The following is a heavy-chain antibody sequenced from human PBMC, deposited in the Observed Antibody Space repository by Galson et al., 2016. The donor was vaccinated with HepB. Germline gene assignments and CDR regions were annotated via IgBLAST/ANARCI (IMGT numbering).Heavy chain of an antibody. Sequence: SLRLSCAASGFRFSDFYMTWIRQTPGKGLEWLSYISSTSNNIYYAGSLKNRFTVSRDNGNNSLYVQMNSLRPEDTAVYYCARDLHTVTIPPYFYGLDVWGKGTTVTVSS. D-gene: IGHD4-17*01. CDR3: ARDLHTVTIPPYFYGLDV. CDR2: ISSTSNNI. J-gene: IGHJ6*04. V-gene: IGHV3-11*04. CDR1: GFRFSDFY.